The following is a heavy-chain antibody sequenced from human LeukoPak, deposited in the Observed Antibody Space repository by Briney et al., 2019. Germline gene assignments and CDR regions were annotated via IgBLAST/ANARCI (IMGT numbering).Heavy chain of an antibody. D-gene: IGHD4-17*01. J-gene: IGHJ4*02. CDR2: IYTSGST. Sequence: SETLSLTCTVSGGSISSYYWSWIRQPAGKGLEWIGRIYTSGSTNYNPSLKSRVTMSVDTSKNQFSLKLSSVTAADTAVYYCARGGYGGYVEGYYFDYWGQGTLVTVSS. CDR1: GGSISSYY. V-gene: IGHV4-4*07. CDR3: ARGGYGGYVEGYYFDY.